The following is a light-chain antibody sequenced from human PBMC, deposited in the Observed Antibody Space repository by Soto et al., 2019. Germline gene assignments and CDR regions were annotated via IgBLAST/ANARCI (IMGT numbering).Light chain of an antibody. CDR2: GAS. J-gene: IGKJ1*01. V-gene: IGKV3-20*01. Sequence: EILLTQSPDTLSSSPGESATVSCRASQSVSSSYLAWYQKKPGQPPRLRIYGASSRATGVLGRFSGSGSGTDFTFTTLSLEPDDFAVYYCQQYGVSPRTFGQGTQVEIK. CDR3: QQYGVSPRT. CDR1: QSVSSSY.